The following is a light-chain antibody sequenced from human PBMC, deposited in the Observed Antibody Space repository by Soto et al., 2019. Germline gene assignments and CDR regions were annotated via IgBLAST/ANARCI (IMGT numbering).Light chain of an antibody. J-gene: IGLJ2*01. V-gene: IGLV2-14*01. CDR3: SSFTSSSTLEVV. Sequence: QSVLTQPASVSGSPGQSITISCTGTSSDVGGYDYVSWYQQHPGKAPKLMIYEVRNRPSGVSNRFSGSKSGNTASLTISGLQAEDEADYYCSSFTSSSTLEVVVGGGTKVTVL. CDR1: SSDVGGYDY. CDR2: EVR.